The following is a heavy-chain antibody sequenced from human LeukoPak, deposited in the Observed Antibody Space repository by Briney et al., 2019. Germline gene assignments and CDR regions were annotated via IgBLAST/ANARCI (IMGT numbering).Heavy chain of an antibody. CDR2: FSGSGGST. V-gene: IGHV3-23*01. J-gene: IGHJ3*02. D-gene: IGHD4-23*01. CDR1: GFTFSSYA. CDR3: ARDNGGDDAFDI. Sequence: GGSLRLSCAASGFTFSSYAMSWVRQAPGKGLEWVSAFSGSGGSTYYADSVKGRFTISRDNSKNTLFLQMNSLRAEDTAVYYCARDNGGDDAFDIWGQGTMVTVSS.